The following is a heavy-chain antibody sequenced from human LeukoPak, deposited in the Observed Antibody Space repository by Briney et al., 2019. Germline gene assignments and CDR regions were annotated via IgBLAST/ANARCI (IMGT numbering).Heavy chain of an antibody. CDR1: GFTFSSYW. V-gene: IGHV3-74*01. D-gene: IGHD3-22*01. Sequence: PGGSLRLSCAASGFTFSSYWMHWVRQAPGKGLVWVSRINSDGSSTNYADSVKGRFTISRDNAKNTLYLQMNNLRAEDTAVYYCRYYDSSGSQTDYWGQGTLVTVSS. CDR2: INSDGSST. CDR3: RYYDSSGSQTDY. J-gene: IGHJ4*02.